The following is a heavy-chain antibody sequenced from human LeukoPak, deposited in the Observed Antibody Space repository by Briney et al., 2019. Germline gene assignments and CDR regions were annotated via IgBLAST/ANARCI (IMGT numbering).Heavy chain of an antibody. CDR3: ARASCGGDCSHTAKLPHDAFDI. CDR1: GGTFSNYA. V-gene: IGHV1-69*04. D-gene: IGHD2-21*02. CDR2: IIPIFGIA. Sequence: AASVKVSCKASGGTFSNYAISWVRQAPGQGLEWMGRIIPIFGIANYAQKFQGRVTITADKSTSTAYMELSSLRSEDTAVYYCARASCGGDCSHTAKLPHDAFDIWGQGTMVTVSS. J-gene: IGHJ3*02.